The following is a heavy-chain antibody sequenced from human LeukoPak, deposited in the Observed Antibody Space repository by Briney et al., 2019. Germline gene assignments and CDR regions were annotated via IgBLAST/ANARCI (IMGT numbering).Heavy chain of an antibody. CDR1: GFTFSNYG. CDR3: ARGLNSMIDY. V-gene: IGHV3-30*02. CDR2: IRYDGSNK. J-gene: IGHJ4*02. Sequence: PGGSLRLSCAASGFTFSNYGMYWVRQAPGKGLEWVAFIRYDGSNKYHADSVKGRFTISRDSSKNTLHLLMNSLRPEDTAVYYWARGLNSMIDYWGQGTLVTVSS. D-gene: IGHD2/OR15-2a*01.